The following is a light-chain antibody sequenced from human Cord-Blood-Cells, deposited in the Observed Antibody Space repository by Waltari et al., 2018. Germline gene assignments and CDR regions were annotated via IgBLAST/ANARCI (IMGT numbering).Light chain of an antibody. V-gene: IGLV2-14*01. Sequence: QSALTQPASVSGSPGLSITISCTGTSSDVGAYNYVSWYQQHPGKAPKLMIYDVSNRPSGVSNRFSGSKSGNTASLTISGLQAEDEADYYCSSYTSSSTLVFGGGTKLTVL. CDR1: SSDVGAYNY. CDR2: DVS. CDR3: SSYTSSSTLV. J-gene: IGLJ3*02.